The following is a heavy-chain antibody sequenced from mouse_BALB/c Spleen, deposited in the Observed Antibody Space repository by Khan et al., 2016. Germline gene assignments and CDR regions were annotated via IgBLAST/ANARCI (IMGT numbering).Heavy chain of an antibody. CDR2: IWSDGST. CDR3: ASSAIRCMDY. V-gene: IGHV2-4*02. Sequence: QVQLKQSGPGLVQPSQSLSITCTVSGFSLTRYGVHWVRQPPGKGLEWLGVIWSDGSTDYNAAFISRLSISKDNSKSQVFFKMNSLQADDTAIYYCASSAIRCMDYWGQGASVTVSS. J-gene: IGHJ4*01. D-gene: IGHD3-3*01. CDR1: GFSLTRYG.